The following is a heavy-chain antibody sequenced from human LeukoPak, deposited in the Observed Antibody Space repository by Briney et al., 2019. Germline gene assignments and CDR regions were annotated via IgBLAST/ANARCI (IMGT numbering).Heavy chain of an antibody. J-gene: IGHJ6*02. Sequence: SQTLSLTCAVSGGSISRGGYSWSWIRQPPGKGLEGIGYIYHSGSTYYNPSLKSRVTISVDRSKNQFSLKLSSVTAADTAVYYCASSRRVLDGMDVWGQGTTVTVSS. CDR3: ASSRRVLDGMDV. V-gene: IGHV4-30-2*01. CDR2: IYHSGST. CDR1: GGSISRGGYS. D-gene: IGHD4/OR15-4a*01.